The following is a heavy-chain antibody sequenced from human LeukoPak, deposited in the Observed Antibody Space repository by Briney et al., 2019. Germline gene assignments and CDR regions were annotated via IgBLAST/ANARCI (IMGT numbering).Heavy chain of an antibody. J-gene: IGHJ3*02. CDR1: GGSISSYY. D-gene: IGHD3-3*01. CDR2: IYYNGNT. CDR3: ARPVSGYYIDAFDI. V-gene: IGHV4-59*01. Sequence: SETLSLTCTVSGGSISSYYWSWIRQPPGKGLEWIGYIYYNGNTNYNPSLKSRVTISVDTSNNQFSLKLSSVTAADTALYYCARPVSGYYIDAFDIWGQGTMVTVSS.